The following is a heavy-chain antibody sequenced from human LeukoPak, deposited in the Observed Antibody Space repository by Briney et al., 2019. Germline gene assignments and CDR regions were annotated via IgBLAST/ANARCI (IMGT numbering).Heavy chain of an antibody. J-gene: IGHJ5*02. D-gene: IGHD2-2*01. CDR1: GGSISNSY. CDR2: IYYSGST. Sequence: SETLSLTCTVSGGSISNSYWSWIRQPPGKGLEWIGYIYYSGSTNYNPSLKSRVTIAVDTSKNQFSLKLSSVTAADTAVYYCAREGYCSSTTCFFRSDPWGQGTLVTVSS. CDR3: AREGYCSSTTCFFRSDP. V-gene: IGHV4-59*01.